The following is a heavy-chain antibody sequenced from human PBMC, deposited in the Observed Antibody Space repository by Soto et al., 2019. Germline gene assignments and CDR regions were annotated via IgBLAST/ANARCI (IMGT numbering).Heavy chain of an antibody. CDR1: GYTLTELS. Sequence: ASVKVSCKASGYTLTELSMHWVRQAPGKGLEWMGGFDPEDGETIYAQKFQGRVTMTEDTSTDTAYMELSSLRSEDTAVYYCATDTYYDFWSGPGVWGQGTTVTVSS. CDR2: FDPEDGET. J-gene: IGHJ6*02. V-gene: IGHV1-24*01. D-gene: IGHD3-3*01. CDR3: ATDTYYDFWSGPGV.